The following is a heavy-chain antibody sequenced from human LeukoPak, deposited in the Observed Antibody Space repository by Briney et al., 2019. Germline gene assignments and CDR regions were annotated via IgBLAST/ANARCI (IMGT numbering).Heavy chain of an antibody. D-gene: IGHD2-2*01. CDR1: GFTVSSNY. J-gene: IGHJ4*02. CDR3: AKDVPAAYFDY. V-gene: IGHV3-53*05. Sequence: GGSLRLSCAASGFTVSSNYMSWVRQAPGKGLEWVSVIYSGGSTYYADSVKGRFTISRDNSKTTLYLQMNSLRAEDTAVYYCAKDVPAAYFDYWGQGTLVTVSS. CDR2: IYSGGST.